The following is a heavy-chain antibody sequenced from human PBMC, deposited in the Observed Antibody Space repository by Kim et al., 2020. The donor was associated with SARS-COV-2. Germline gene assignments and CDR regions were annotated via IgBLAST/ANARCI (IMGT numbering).Heavy chain of an antibody. CDR3: TTDPGYSSSWSAVY. CDR2: IKSKTDGGTT. J-gene: IGHJ4*02. CDR1: GFTFSNAW. D-gene: IGHD6-13*01. Sequence: GGSLRLSCAASGFTFSNAWMSWVRQAPGKGLEWVGRIKSKTDGGTTDYAAPVKGRFTISRDDSKNTLYLQMNSLKTEDTAVYYCTTDPGYSSSWSAVYWGQGTLVTVSS. V-gene: IGHV3-15*01.